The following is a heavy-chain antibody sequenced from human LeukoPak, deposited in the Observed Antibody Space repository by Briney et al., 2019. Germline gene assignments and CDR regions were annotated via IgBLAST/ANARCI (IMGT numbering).Heavy chain of an antibody. J-gene: IGHJ4*02. CDR1: GGSFSGYY. D-gene: IGHD2/OR15-2a*01. Sequence: SETLSLTCAVYGGSFSGYYWGWIRHPPGKGRGWVGEINHRGSTNYNPSLKSRVTISVDTSKNQFSLTLNSVTGPDTGVYCCERGHSQYYDFDYWGQRTLVTVS. CDR2: INHRGST. CDR3: ERGHSQYYDFDY. V-gene: IGHV4-34*01.